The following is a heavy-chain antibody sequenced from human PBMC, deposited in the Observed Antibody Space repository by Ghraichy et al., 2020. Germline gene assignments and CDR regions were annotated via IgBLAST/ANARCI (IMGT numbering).Heavy chain of an antibody. Sequence: GGSLRLSCAASGFTVSRNSMSWVRQAPGKGLEWVSVIYSGGSTYYAASVEGRFTVSRDNSKNTLYLQMNFLTAEDTAVYYCARGLEYSASSDYAFDMWGQGTLVTVSS. CDR2: IYSGGST. CDR3: ARGLEYSASSDYAFDM. CDR1: GFTVSRNS. J-gene: IGHJ3*02. D-gene: IGHD6-6*01. V-gene: IGHV3-53*01.